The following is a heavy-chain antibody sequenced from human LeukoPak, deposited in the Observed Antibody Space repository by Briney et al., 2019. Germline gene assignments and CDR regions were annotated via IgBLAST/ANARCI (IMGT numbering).Heavy chain of an antibody. CDR3: AKTYYYDPFDF. V-gene: IGHV4-39*01. D-gene: IGHD3-22*01. CDR2: IYYSGST. CDR1: GGSISNSGYY. Sequence: PSETLSLTCTVSGGSISNSGYYWGWIRQPPGKGLEWIGNIYYSGSTYYNPSLKSRVTVSVDTSKNQFSLKLSSVTAADTAVYYCAKTYYYDPFDFWGQGTLVTVSS. J-gene: IGHJ4*02.